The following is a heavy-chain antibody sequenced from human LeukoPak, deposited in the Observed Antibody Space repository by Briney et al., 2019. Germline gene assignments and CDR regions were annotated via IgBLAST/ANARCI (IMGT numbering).Heavy chain of an antibody. CDR1: GFSLSTSGVG. CDR3: AHRRTETLRYFDWYFDY. V-gene: IGHV2-5*02. J-gene: IGHJ4*02. D-gene: IGHD3-9*01. Sequence: SGPTLVKPTQTLTLTCTLSGFSLSTSGVGVGWIRQPPGKALEWLALIYWDDDKRYSPSLKSRLTITKDTSKNQVVLTMTNMDPVDTATYYCAHRRTETLRYFDWYFDYWGQGTLVTVSS. CDR2: IYWDDDK.